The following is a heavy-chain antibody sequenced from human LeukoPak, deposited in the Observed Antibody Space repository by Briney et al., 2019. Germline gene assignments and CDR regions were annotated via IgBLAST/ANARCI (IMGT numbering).Heavy chain of an antibody. Sequence: NPSETLSLTCTVSGGSVTDDYWSWIRQTAGKGLEWVGRLYTSGSTNYNPSLMSRVSISGGKSKNQFSLNLTSVTAADTAVYYCVRDLSAAWYAFDYWGQGILVTVSS. J-gene: IGHJ4*02. CDR1: GGSVTDDY. CDR2: LYTSGST. CDR3: VRDLSAAWYAFDY. V-gene: IGHV4-4*07. D-gene: IGHD6-13*01.